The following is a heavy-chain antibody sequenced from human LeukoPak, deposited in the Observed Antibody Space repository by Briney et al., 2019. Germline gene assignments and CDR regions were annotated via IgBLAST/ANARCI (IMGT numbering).Heavy chain of an antibody. Sequence: GGSLRLSCAASGFTFSSYGMHWVRQAPGKGLEWVAVISYDGSNKYYADSVKGRFTISRDNSKNTLYLQMNSLKTEDTAVYYCTTDGNSYAFDIWGQGTMVTVSS. CDR1: GFTFSSYG. V-gene: IGHV3-30*03. CDR2: ISYDGSNK. J-gene: IGHJ3*02. CDR3: TTDGNSYAFDI. D-gene: IGHD1/OR15-1a*01.